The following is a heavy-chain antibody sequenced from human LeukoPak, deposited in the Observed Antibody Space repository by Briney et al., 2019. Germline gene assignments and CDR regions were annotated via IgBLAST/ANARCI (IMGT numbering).Heavy chain of an antibody. CDR2: IQYDGSNK. J-gene: IGHJ4*02. CDR1: GFTFSSYG. Sequence: GGSLRLSCAASGFTFSSYGMHWVRQAPGKGLEWVTFIQYDGSNKYYADSVKGRFTISRDNSKNTVYLQVNSLRTEDTAVYYCARSLTMVRACDYWGQGTLVTVSS. CDR3: ARSLTMVRACDY. V-gene: IGHV3-30*02. D-gene: IGHD3-10*01.